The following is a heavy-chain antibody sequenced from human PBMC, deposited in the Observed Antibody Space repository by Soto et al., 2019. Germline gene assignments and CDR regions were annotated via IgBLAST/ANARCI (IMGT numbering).Heavy chain of an antibody. CDR3: ATSLHAPITMIVVFIPFFDY. J-gene: IGHJ4*02. Sequence: GGSLRLSCAASGFTFSSYAMSWVRQAPGKGLEWVSAISGSGGSTYYADSVKGRFTILRGQSKNTLYLQMNSLRAEDTAVYSCATSLHAPITMIVVFIPFFDYWGQGTTVTVSS. V-gene: IGHV3-23*01. D-gene: IGHD3-22*01. CDR1: GFTFSSYA. CDR2: ISGSGGST.